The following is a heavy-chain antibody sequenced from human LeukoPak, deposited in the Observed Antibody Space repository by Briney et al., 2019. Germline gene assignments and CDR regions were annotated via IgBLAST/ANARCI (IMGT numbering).Heavy chain of an antibody. V-gene: IGHV3-30*02. CDR2: IRYDGSNK. D-gene: IGHD3-22*01. CDR1: GFTFSGYG. Sequence: AGGSLRLSCAASGFTFSGYGMHWVRQAPGKGLEWVAFIRYDGSNKYYADSVKGRFTISRDNSKNTLYLQMNSLRAEDTAVYYCAKDTYYDSSGYTFDYWGQGTLVTVSS. CDR3: AKDTYYDSSGYTFDY. J-gene: IGHJ4*02.